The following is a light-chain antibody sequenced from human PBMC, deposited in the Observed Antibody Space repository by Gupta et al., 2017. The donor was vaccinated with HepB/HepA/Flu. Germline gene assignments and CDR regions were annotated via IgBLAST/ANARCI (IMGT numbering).Light chain of an antibody. CDR3: QQFNNYLCS. J-gene: IGKJ2*04. Sequence: DIQMTQSPSTLSASVGDRVTITCRASQTISNWLAWYQQKPGKAPKLLIYKASSLDSGVPSRFSGSGSGTDFTLTISILQPDDFATYYCQQFNNYLCSFGQGTKLEIK. CDR2: KAS. V-gene: IGKV1-5*03. CDR1: QTISNW.